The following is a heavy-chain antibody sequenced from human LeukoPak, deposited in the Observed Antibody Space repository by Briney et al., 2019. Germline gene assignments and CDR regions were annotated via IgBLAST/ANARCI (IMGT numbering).Heavy chain of an antibody. CDR1: GGSISSGGYC. CDR3: ARDLSTGCYGSARGAFDI. V-gene: IGHV4-31*03. J-gene: IGHJ3*02. Sequence: PSETLSLTCTVSGGSISSGGYCWSWIRQHPGKGLEWIGYIYYSGSTYYNPSLKSRVTISVDTSKNQFSLKLSSVTAADTAVYYCARDLSTGCYGSARGAFDIWGQGTMVTVSS. CDR2: IYYSGST. D-gene: IGHD3-10*01.